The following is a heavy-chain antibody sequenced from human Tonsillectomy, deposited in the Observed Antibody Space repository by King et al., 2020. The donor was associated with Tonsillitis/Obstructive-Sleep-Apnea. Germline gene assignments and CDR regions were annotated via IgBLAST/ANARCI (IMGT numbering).Heavy chain of an antibody. J-gene: IGHJ4*02. CDR1: GGSFSGYY. CDR2: INHSGSS. CDR3: AGSTMFGVVITPLYFDF. V-gene: IGHV4-34*01. Sequence: VQLQQWGTGLLKPSETLSLTCAVYGGSFSGYYWSWIRQPPGKGLEWIGEINHSGSSNYNPSLKSRVTISVDTSKNQCSLNLSSVTAADTAVYYCAGSTMFGVVITPLYFDFWGQGTLVTVSS. D-gene: IGHD3-3*01.